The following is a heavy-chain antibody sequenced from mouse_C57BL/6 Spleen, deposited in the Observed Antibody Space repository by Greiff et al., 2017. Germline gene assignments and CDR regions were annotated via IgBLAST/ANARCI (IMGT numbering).Heavy chain of an antibody. V-gene: IGHV1-85*01. CDR3: ARRSTVVATRYFDV. CDR1: GYTFTSYD. J-gene: IGHJ1*03. Sequence: VQLQQSGPELVKPGASVKLSCKASGYTFTSYDINWVKQRPGQGLEWIGWIYPRGGSTKYNEKFKGKATLTVDTSSSTGYMELHSLTSEYAAVYFCARRSTVVATRYFDVWGTGTTVTVSA. D-gene: IGHD1-1*01. CDR2: IYPRGGST.